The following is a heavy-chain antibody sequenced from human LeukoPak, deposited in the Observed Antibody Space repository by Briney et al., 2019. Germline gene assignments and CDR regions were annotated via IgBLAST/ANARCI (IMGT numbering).Heavy chain of an antibody. CDR3: ARPTVAGRRDWFDP. CDR1: GYTFTSYG. V-gene: IGHV1-18*01. J-gene: IGHJ5*02. CDR2: ISAYNGNT. D-gene: IGHD6-19*01. Sequence: VASVKVSCKASGYTFTSYGISWVRQAPGQGLEWMGWISAYNGNTNYTQKLQGRVTMTTDTSMSTAYMELRSLRSDDTAVYYCARPTVAGRRDWFDPWGQGTLVTVSS.